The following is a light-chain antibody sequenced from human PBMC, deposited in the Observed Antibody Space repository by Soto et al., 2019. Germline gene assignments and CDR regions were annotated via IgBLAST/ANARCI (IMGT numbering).Light chain of an antibody. CDR3: QQYNSPSRT. J-gene: IGKJ1*01. Sequence: DIQMTQSRSSISGGVGHRVTITCRASQPISSWLAWYQQVPGQAPYLLIYPASTLQSGVPSRFSGSGSGTEFTLTISSLQPDDFATYYCQQYNSPSRTFGQGTKVDIK. CDR2: PAS. V-gene: IGKV1D-16*01. CDR1: QPISSW.